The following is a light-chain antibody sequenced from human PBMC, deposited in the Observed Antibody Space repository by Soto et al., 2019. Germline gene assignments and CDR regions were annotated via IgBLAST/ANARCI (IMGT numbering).Light chain of an antibody. Sequence: QSALTQPASVSGSPGQSITISCTGTISDVGGCNFVSWYQQYPGKAPKLMICDVSNRPSGVSNRFSGSKSGNTASLTISGLQAEDEADYYCSSFTGSNYVFGTGTKLTVL. CDR3: SSFTGSNYV. J-gene: IGLJ1*01. CDR1: ISDVGGCNF. V-gene: IGLV2-14*03. CDR2: DVS.